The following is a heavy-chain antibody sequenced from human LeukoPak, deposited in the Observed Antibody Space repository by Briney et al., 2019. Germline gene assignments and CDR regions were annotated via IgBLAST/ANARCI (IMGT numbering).Heavy chain of an antibody. J-gene: IGHJ5*02. CDR3: ARHGYSSGSLAWFDP. CDR1: GGSISSYY. CDR2: IYYSGST. Sequence: SKILSLTCTVAGGSISSYYWSWIRQPPGKGLEWIGYIYYSGSTKYNPSLKSRVTISVDTSKNQFSLKLSSVTAADTAVYYCARHGYSSGSLAWFDPWGQGTQVTVSS. D-gene: IGHD6-19*01. V-gene: IGHV4-59*01.